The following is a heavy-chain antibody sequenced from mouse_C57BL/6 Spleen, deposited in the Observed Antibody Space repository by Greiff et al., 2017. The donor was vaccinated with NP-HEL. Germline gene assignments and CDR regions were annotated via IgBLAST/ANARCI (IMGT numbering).Heavy chain of an antibody. Sequence: QVHVKQPGAELVRPGSSVKLSCKASGYTFTSYWMDWVKQRPGQGLEWIGNIYPSDSETHYNQKFKDKATLTVDKSSSTAYMQLSSLTSEDSAVYYCARDLLGFAYWGQGTLVTVSA. D-gene: IGHD2-1*01. CDR1: GYTFTSYW. CDR3: ARDLLGFAY. CDR2: IYPSDSET. V-gene: IGHV1-61*01. J-gene: IGHJ3*01.